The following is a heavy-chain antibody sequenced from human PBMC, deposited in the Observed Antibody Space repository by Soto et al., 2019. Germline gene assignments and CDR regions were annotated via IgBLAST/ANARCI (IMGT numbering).Heavy chain of an antibody. J-gene: IGHJ3*02. Sequence: DSVKVSCKASGYTFTSYYMHWVRQAPGQGLEWMGIINPSGGSTSYAQKFQGRVTMTRDTSTSTVYMELSSLRSEDTAVYYCAQIGVPAVGAFDIWGQGTMVTVSS. D-gene: IGHD2-2*01. CDR3: AQIGVPAVGAFDI. V-gene: IGHV1-46*01. CDR2: INPSGGST. CDR1: GYTFTSYY.